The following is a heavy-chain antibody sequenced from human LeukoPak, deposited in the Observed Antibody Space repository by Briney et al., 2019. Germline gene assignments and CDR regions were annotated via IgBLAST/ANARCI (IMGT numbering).Heavy chain of an antibody. Sequence: GGSLRLSCAASGFTFDDYAMHWVRQAPGKGLEWVSGISWNSGSIGYAGSVKGRFTISRDNAKNSLYLQMNSLRAEDTALYYCAKSRERWLIEGLYFQFGGQGTLVTVSS. CDR3: AKSRERWLIEGLYFQF. V-gene: IGHV3-9*01. D-gene: IGHD6-19*01. J-gene: IGHJ1*01. CDR2: ISWNSGSI. CDR1: GFTFDDYA.